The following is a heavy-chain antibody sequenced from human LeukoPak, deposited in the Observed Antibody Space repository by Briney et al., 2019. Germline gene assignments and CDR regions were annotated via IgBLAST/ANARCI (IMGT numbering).Heavy chain of an antibody. CDR1: GGSISSSSYY. D-gene: IGHD3-16*02. CDR3: ARQRSYYDYVWGSYRPSWLDY. Sequence: PSETLSLTCTVSGGSISSSSYYWGWIRQPPGKGLEWIGSIYYSGSTYYNPSLKSRVTISVDTSKNQFSLKLSSVTAADTAVYYCARQRSYYDYVWGSYRPSWLDYWGQGTLVTVSS. CDR2: IYYSGST. J-gene: IGHJ4*02. V-gene: IGHV4-39*01.